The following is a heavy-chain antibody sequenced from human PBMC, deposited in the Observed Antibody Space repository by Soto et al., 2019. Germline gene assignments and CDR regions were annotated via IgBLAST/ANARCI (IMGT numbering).Heavy chain of an antibody. Sequence: GGSLRLSCAASGFTFSNFAMTWVRQAPGKGLEWVSTIIDSGGTTYYADSVKGRFTISRDNSKNTLFLQMNSLRAEDTAVYYCAEGGFYDGFDYWGQGTLDTVSS. CDR1: GFTFSNFA. V-gene: IGHV3-23*01. D-gene: IGHD5-12*01. J-gene: IGHJ4*02. CDR2: IIDSGGTT. CDR3: AEGGFYDGFDY.